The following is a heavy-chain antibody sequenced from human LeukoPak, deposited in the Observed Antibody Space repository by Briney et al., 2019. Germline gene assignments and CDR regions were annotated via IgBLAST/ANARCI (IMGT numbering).Heavy chain of an antibody. D-gene: IGHD1-26*01. CDR1: GGSLSSYY. CDR2: IYYSGST. J-gene: IGHJ3*02. CDR3: ARDNRGSGSYHDAFDI. Sequence: SETLSLTCTVSGGSLSSYYWSWVRQAPGKGLEGMGYIYYSGSTKYNPSLKRRVTISVDTSKNHFSLKLSSVTAADTAVYYCARDNRGSGSYHDAFDIWGQGTMVTVSS. V-gene: IGHV4-59*01.